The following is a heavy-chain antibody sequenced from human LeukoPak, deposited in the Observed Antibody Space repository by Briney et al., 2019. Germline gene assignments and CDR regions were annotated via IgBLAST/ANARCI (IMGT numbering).Heavy chain of an antibody. V-gene: IGHV3-21*01. CDR3: ARDRANYDFWSGYPVYYYYYGMDV. CDR2: ISSSSSYI. CDR1: GFTFSSYS. Sequence: PGGSLRLSCAASGFTFSSYSMNWVRQAPGKGLEWVSSISSSSSYIYYADSVKGRFTISRDNAKNSLYLQMNSLRAEDTAVYYCARDRANYDFWSGYPVYYYYYGMDVWGQGTTVTVSS. J-gene: IGHJ6*02. D-gene: IGHD3-3*01.